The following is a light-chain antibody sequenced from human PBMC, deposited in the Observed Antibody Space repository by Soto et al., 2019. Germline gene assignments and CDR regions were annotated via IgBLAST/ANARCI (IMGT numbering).Light chain of an antibody. J-gene: IGKJ1*01. CDR3: QQYGSSPQT. V-gene: IGKV3-20*01. CDR2: GAS. Sequence: EIVMTQSPATLSVSPGERATLSCRASQSVSSNLAWYQQKPGQAPRLLIYGASSRATGIPVRFSGSGSGTEFTLTISRLEPEDFAVYYCQQYGSSPQTFGQGTKVEIK. CDR1: QSVSSN.